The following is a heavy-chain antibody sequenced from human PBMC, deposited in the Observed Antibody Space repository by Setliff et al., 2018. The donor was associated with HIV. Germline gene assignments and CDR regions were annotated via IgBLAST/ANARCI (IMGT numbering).Heavy chain of an antibody. CDR2: INGDGDST. V-gene: IGHV3-23*01. D-gene: IGHD1-1*01. CDR3: AKPRLYNSALEN. CDR1: GFTFSFHA. Sequence: GGSLRLSCAASGFTFSFHAMTWVRQAPGKGLEWVSGINGDGDSTYHADSVKGRFTLSRDNSKNTLYLQMNSLTPEDTAVYYCAKPRLYNSALENWGQGTLVTVSS. J-gene: IGHJ4*02.